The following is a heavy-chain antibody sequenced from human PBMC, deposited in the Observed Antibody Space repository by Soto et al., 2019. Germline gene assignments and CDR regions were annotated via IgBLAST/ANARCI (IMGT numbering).Heavy chain of an antibody. CDR3: ESGGSSWYEARVGY. V-gene: IGHV1-69*02. D-gene: IGHD6-13*01. CDR2: IIPILGIA. CDR1: GGTFSSYT. Sequence: QVQLVQSGAEVKKPGSSVKVSCKASGGTFSSYTISWVRQAPGQGLEWMGRIIPILGIANYAQKFQGRVTITADKSTSTADMELSSLRSEDTAGYYCESGGSSWYEARVGYWGQGTLVTVSS. J-gene: IGHJ4*02.